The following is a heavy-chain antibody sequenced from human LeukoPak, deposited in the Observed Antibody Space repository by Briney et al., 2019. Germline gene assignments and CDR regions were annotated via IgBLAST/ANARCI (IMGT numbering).Heavy chain of an antibody. CDR3: AHSGYDYSWFDP. D-gene: IGHD5-12*01. CDR2: IIPIFGTA. J-gene: IGHJ5*02. V-gene: IGHV1-69*13. Sequence: ASVKVSCKASGGTFISYAISWVRQAPGQGLEWMGGIIPIFGTANYAQKFQGRVTITADESTSTAYMELSSLRSEDTAVHYCAHSGYDYSWFDPWGQGTLVTVSS. CDR1: GGTFISYA.